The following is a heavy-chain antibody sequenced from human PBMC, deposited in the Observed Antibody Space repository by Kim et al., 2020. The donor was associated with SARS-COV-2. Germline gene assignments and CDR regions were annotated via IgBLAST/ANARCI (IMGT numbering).Heavy chain of an antibody. D-gene: IGHD6-19*01. CDR2: ISNNGAGT. J-gene: IGHJ4*01. CDR1: GFIFSTYG. V-gene: IGHV3-23*01. CDR3: AKGYTVAGKSHSFDY. Sequence: GGSLRLSCAASGFIFSTYGMAWVRQAPGKGLEFVSIISNNGAGTFYADAVQGRFTISRDNSKNTLSLQMNSLRVDDTAVYFCAKGYTVAGKSHSFDYWG.